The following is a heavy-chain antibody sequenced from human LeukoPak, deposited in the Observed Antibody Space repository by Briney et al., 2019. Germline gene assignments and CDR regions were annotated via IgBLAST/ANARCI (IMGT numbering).Heavy chain of an antibody. CDR2: INPSGGST. J-gene: IGHJ4*02. CDR1: GYTFTSYY. CDR3: ARDQDQNILTGYYNAIGY. Sequence: ASVKVSCKASGYTFTSYYMHWVRQAPGQGLEWMGIINPSGGSTSYAQKFQGRVTMTRDTSTSTLYMELSSLRSEDTAVYYCARDQDQNILTGYYNAIGYWGQGTLVTVSS. D-gene: IGHD3-9*01. V-gene: IGHV1-46*01.